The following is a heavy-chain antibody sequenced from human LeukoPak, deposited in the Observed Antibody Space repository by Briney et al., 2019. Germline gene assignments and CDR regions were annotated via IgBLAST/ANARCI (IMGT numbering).Heavy chain of an antibody. V-gene: IGHV4-61*02. Sequence: SETLSRTCTVSGGSISSGSYYWSWIRQPAGKGLEWIGRIYTSGSTNYNPSLKSRVTISVDTSKNQFSLKLSSVTAADTAVYYCARGKIVAPPPFDYWGQGTLVTVSS. D-gene: IGHD3-22*01. CDR2: IYTSGST. J-gene: IGHJ4*02. CDR1: GGSISSGSYY. CDR3: ARGKIVAPPPFDY.